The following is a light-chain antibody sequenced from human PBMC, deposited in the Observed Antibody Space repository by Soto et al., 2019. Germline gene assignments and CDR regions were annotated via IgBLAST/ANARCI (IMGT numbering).Light chain of an antibody. J-gene: IGLJ2*01. CDR1: SSNIGSNY. V-gene: IGLV1-47*01. CDR2: RNS. Sequence: QSALTQPPSASGTPGQRVTISCSGSSSNIGSNYVYWYQQLPGTVPQLLIYRNSERPSGVPDRFSGSKSGTSASLAISGLRSEDEADYYCAAWDDSLSGVVFGGGTKVPS. CDR3: AAWDDSLSGVV.